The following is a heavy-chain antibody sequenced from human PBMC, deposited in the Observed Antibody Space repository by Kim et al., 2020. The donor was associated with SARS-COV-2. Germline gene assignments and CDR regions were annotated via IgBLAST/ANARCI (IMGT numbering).Heavy chain of an antibody. D-gene: IGHD3-16*01. CDR3: AKDSVPIGATGMDV. CDR2: ISYDGSNK. V-gene: IGHV3-30*18. J-gene: IGHJ6*02. Sequence: GGSLRLSCAASRFTFSSYGMHWVRQAPGKGLECVAVISYDGSNKYYADSVKGRFTISRDNSKNTLYLQMNSLRAEDTAVYYCAKDSVPIGATGMDVWGQGTRVPVS. CDR1: RFTFSSYG.